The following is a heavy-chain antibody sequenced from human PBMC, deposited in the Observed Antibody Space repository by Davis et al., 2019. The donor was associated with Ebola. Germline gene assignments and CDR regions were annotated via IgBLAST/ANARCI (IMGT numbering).Heavy chain of an antibody. CDR2: IYTSGST. D-gene: IGHD3-22*01. Sequence: PSETLSLTCAVYGGSFSGYYWSWIRQPAGKGLEWIGRIYTSGSTNYNPSLKSRVTMSVDTSKNQFSLKLSSVTAADTAVYYCASEYYYDSSGYSENFQHWGQGTLVTVSS. CDR1: GGSFSGYY. CDR3: ASEYYYDSSGYSENFQH. J-gene: IGHJ1*01. V-gene: IGHV4-59*10.